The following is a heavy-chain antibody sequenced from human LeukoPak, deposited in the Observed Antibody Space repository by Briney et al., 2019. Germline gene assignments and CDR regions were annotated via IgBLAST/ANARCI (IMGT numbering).Heavy chain of an antibody. V-gene: IGHV1-69*04. CDR2: IIPYLGMA. J-gene: IGHJ4*02. Sequence: SVKVSCKASGYIFTSYGISWVRQAPGQGLEWMGRIIPYLGMALYAQRFKGRLTITADKSPSTAYMELSSLTSDDTAVYFCARDLVCTMNCKDSWGQGTLVTVSS. CDR1: GYIFTSYG. D-gene: IGHD3/OR15-3a*01. CDR3: ARDLVCTMNCKDS.